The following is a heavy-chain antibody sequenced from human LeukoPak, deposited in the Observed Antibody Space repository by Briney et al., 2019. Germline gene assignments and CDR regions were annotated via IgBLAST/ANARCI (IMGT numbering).Heavy chain of an antibody. CDR3: ARVDVVVPAANKWFDP. V-gene: IGHV4-4*07. CDR1: GGSISSYY. J-gene: IGHJ5*02. Sequence: SVTLSLTCTVSGGSISSYYWSWIRQPAGKRLEWIGRIYTSGSTNYNPSLKSRVTMSVDTSKNQFSLKLSSVTAADTPVYYCARVDVVVPAANKWFDPWGQGTLVTVSS. D-gene: IGHD2-2*01. CDR2: IYTSGST.